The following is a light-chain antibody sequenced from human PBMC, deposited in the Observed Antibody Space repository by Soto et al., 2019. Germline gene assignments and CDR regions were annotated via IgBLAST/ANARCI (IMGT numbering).Light chain of an antibody. J-gene: IGLJ1*01. CDR2: EVT. Sequence: QSALTQPASVSGSPGKSITISCTGTSSDVGGYNYVSWYQQHPGKAPKLMIYEVTNRPSGVSNRFSGSKSGNTASLTISGLQAGDEADYFCSSYTRSSTYVFGTGTKVTVL. V-gene: IGLV2-14*01. CDR3: SSYTRSSTYV. CDR1: SSDVGGYNY.